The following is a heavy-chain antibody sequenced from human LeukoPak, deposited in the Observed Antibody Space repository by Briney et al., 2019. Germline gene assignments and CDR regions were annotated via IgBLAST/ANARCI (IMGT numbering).Heavy chain of an antibody. CDR1: GYIFIDYH. J-gene: IGHJ4*02. CDR2: INPKTGGS. D-gene: IGHD6-25*01. CDR3: ARDVPGYSSEFDY. V-gene: IGHV1-2*02. Sequence: GASVKVSCKASGYIFIDYHMHWVRQAPGQGLEWMAWINPKTGGSNSAQKFQGRVTMTRDTSITTAYMELSSLRSDDTAVYYCARDVPGYSSEFDYWGQGTLVTVSS.